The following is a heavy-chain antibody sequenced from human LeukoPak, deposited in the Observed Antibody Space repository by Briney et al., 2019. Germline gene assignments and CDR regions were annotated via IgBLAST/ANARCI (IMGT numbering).Heavy chain of an antibody. V-gene: IGHV3-23*01. CDR2: IRGSGGST. J-gene: IGHJ4*02. CDR3: AKGAELRFLEWLSNPKYYFDY. D-gene: IGHD3-3*01. Sequence: GGSLRLSCAASGSTFSSYAMSWVRQAPGKGLEWVSAIRGSGGSTYYADSVKGRFTISRDNSKNTLYLQMNSLRAEDTAVYYCAKGAELRFLEWLSNPKYYFDYWGQGSLVTVSS. CDR1: GSTFSSYA.